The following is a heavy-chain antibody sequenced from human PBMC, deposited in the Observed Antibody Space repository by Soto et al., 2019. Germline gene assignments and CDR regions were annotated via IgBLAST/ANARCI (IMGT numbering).Heavy chain of an antibody. CDR2: IYYSGST. Sequence: SETLSLTCTVSGGSISSYYWSWIRQPPGKGLEWIGYIYYSGSTNYNPSPKSRVTISVDTSKNQFSLKLSSVTAADTAVYYCARAPSTMIVREGFQHWGQGTLVTVSS. J-gene: IGHJ1*01. D-gene: IGHD3-22*01. V-gene: IGHV4-59*12. CDR3: ARAPSTMIVREGFQH. CDR1: GGSISSYY.